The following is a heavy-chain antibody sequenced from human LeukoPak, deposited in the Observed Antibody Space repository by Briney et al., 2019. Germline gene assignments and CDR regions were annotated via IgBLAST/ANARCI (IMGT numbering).Heavy chain of an antibody. D-gene: IGHD1-26*01. CDR3: ARDEGVGATIIYNDY. J-gene: IGHJ4*02. V-gene: IGHV3-9*01. CDR2: ISWNSGSI. CDR1: GFTFDDYA. Sequence: PGRSLRLSCAASGFTFDDYAMHWVRQAPGKGLEWVSGISWNSGSIGYADSVKGRLTISRDNAKNSLYLQMNSLRAEDTAVYYCARDEGVGATIIYNDYWGQGTLVTVSS.